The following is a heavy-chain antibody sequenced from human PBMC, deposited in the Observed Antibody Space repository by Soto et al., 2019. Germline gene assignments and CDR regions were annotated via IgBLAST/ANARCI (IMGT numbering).Heavy chain of an antibody. V-gene: IGHV3-33*01. D-gene: IGHD2-15*01. CDR3: AREGTYCSGGSCYPHLDS. CDR1: GFTFSSYG. Sequence: QVQLVESGGGVVQPGRSLRLSCAASGFTFSSYGMHWVRQAPGKGLEWVAVIWYDGSNKYYADSVKGRFTISRDNSKNTLYLQMNSLRAEDTAVYYCAREGTYCSGGSCYPHLDSWGQGTLVTVSS. J-gene: IGHJ4*02. CDR2: IWYDGSNK.